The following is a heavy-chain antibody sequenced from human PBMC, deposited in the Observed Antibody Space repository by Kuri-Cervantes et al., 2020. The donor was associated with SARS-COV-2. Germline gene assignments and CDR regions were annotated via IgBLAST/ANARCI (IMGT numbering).Heavy chain of an antibody. CDR1: GFTFSSYA. J-gene: IGHJ6*02. D-gene: IGHD4-23*01. V-gene: IGHV3-30-3*01. CDR2: ISYDGSNK. Sequence: GGSLRLSCAASGFTFSSYAMRWVRQAPGKGLEWVAVISYDGSNKYYADSVKGRFTISRDNSKNTLYLQMNSLRAEDTAVYYCARDLFGGGGYYYGMDVWGQGTTVTVSS. CDR3: ARDLFGGGGYYYGMDV.